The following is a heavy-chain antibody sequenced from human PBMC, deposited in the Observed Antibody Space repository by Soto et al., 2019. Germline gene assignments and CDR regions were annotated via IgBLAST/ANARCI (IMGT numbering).Heavy chain of an antibody. CDR2: ISGSGGST. V-gene: IGHV3-23*01. D-gene: IGHD2-15*01. J-gene: IGHJ3*02. Sequence: EVQLLESGGGLVQPGGSLRLSCAASGFTFSSYAMSWVRQAPGKGLEWVSAISGSGGSTYYADSVKGRFTISRDNSKNTLYLQMNSLRAEDTAVYYCAKSRSGTVVMVAATSHDAFDIWGQGTMVTVSS. CDR3: AKSRSGTVVMVAATSHDAFDI. CDR1: GFTFSSYA.